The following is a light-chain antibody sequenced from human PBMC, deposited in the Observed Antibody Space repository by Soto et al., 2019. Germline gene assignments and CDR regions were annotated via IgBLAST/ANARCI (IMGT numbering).Light chain of an antibody. Sequence: QSVLTQPASVSGSPGQSITISSTGTSSDVGGYNYVSWYQQQAGKAPKLIIHEVSNRPSGVSNRFSGSKSGNTASLTISGLQAEDEADYYCDSYTSSRAYVFGIGTKLTVL. CDR1: SSDVGGYNY. J-gene: IGLJ1*01. CDR3: DSYTSSRAYV. CDR2: EVS. V-gene: IGLV2-14*01.